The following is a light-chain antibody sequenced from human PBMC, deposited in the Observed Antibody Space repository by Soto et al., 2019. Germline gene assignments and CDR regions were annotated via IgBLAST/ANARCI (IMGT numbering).Light chain of an antibody. CDR3: QQYGTSEII. CDR2: DAS. Sequence: DIVLTQSPDTLSLSPGESATLSCRASQSLGRYLAWYQQKPGQAPRLLIYDASHRATGIPDRFSGSGSGTDFTLTITRLEPEDFAVFYCQQYGTSEIIFGQGTRLEI. V-gene: IGKV3-20*01. J-gene: IGKJ5*01. CDR1: QSLGRY.